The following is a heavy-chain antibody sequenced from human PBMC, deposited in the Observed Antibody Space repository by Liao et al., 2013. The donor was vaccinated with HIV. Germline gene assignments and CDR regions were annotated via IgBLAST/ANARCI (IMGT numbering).Heavy chain of an antibody. D-gene: IGHD5-18*01. CDR3: AREGYSYDY. Sequence: QVQLQESGPGLVKPSQTLSLTCTVSGGSISSGSYYWSWIRQPAGKGLEWIGRIYTSGSTNYNPSLKSRVTISVDTSKNQFSLKLSSVTAADTAVYYCAREGYSYDYWGQGTLVTVSS. CDR1: GGSISSGSYY. V-gene: IGHV4-61*02. J-gene: IGHJ4*02. CDR2: IYTSGST.